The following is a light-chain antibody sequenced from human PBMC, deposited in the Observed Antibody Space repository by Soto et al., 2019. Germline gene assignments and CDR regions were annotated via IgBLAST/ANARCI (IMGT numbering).Light chain of an antibody. J-gene: IGKJ4*01. CDR2: DAS. CDR1: QSVFNH. CDR3: HQRSSTPLT. V-gene: IGKV1-39*01. Sequence: DVQMTQSPSSLSASVGDSVTITCRASQSVFNHLSWFQQRPGKGPKLLIYDASSLHAGVPSRFSGSGYGTDFTLTISTVQPEDSAIYYCHQRSSTPLTFGGGTRVELK.